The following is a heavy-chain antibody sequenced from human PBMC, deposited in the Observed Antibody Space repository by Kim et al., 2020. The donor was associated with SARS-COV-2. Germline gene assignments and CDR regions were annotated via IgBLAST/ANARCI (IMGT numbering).Heavy chain of an antibody. CDR1: GGSISSGDYY. J-gene: IGHJ6*03. V-gene: IGHV4-30-4*01. D-gene: IGHD6-13*01. CDR3: AREAAARMGIFDYYYYYMDV. CDR2: IYYSGST. Sequence: SETLSLTCTVSGGSISSGDYYWSWIRQPPGKGLEWIGYIYYSGSTYYNPSLKSRVTISVDTSKNQFSLKLISVTAADTAVYYCAREAAARMGIFDYYYYYMDVWGKGTTVTVSS.